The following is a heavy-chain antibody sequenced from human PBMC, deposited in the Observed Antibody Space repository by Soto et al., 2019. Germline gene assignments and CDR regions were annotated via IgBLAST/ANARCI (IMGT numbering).Heavy chain of an antibody. CDR2: IYYSGIT. CDR3: ARYLPLYYTPVDYYYYCMDV. CDR1: GGSVSSNLYY. D-gene: IGHD3-10*01. Sequence: SETLSLTCSVSGGSVSSNLYYWTWIRQHPGKGPDLLGHIYYSGITYYNQSLKSRVTISLDMSNNQFSLKLTSVSAADTAVYYCARYLPLYYTPVDYYYYCMDVVGQGTTVTVSS. V-gene: IGHV4-31*03. J-gene: IGHJ6*02.